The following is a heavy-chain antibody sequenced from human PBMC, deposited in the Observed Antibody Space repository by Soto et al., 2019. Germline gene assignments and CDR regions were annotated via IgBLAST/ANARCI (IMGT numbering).Heavy chain of an antibody. CDR2: ISGSGGST. J-gene: IGHJ4*02. V-gene: IGHV3-23*04. CDR3: AKGGLGIEGGEDY. CDR1: GFTFSSYS. D-gene: IGHD7-27*01. Sequence: EVQLVESGGGLVKPGGSLRLSCAASGFTFSSYSMNWVRQAPGKGLEWVSAISGSGGSTYYADSVKGRFTISRDNSKNTLYLQMNSLRAEDTAVYYCAKGGLGIEGGEDYWGQGTLVTVSS.